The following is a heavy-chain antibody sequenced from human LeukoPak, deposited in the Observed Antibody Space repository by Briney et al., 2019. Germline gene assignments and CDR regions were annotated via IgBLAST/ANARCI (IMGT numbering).Heavy chain of an antibody. CDR3: ANSLMVRGSYVDY. Sequence: PGGSLRLSCAASGFTFSSYAMSWVRQAPGKELEWVSAISGSGGSTYYADSVKGRFTISRDNSKNTLYLQMNSLRAEDTAVYYCANSLMVRGSYVDYWGQGTLVTVSS. CDR2: ISGSGGST. J-gene: IGHJ4*02. V-gene: IGHV3-23*01. CDR1: GFTFSSYA. D-gene: IGHD3-16*01.